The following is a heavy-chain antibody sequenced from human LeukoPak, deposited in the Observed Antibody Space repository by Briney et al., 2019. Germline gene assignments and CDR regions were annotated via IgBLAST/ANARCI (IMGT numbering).Heavy chain of an antibody. CDR1: GFTFSSYA. D-gene: IGHD1-26*01. CDR2: IYPGDSDT. Sequence: GGSLRLSCAASGFTFSSYAMSWVRQMPGKGLEWVGIIYPGDSDTRYSPSFQGQVTISADKSISTAYLQWSSLKASDTAMYYCARLEVGATVHYFDYWGQGTLVTVSS. J-gene: IGHJ4*02. CDR3: ARLEVGATVHYFDY. V-gene: IGHV5-51*01.